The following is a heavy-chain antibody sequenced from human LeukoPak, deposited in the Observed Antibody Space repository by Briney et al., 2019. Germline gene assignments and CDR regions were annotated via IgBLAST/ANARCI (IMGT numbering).Heavy chain of an antibody. CDR2: MSPNSVNT. CDR1: GYTFTSYD. Sequence: ASVKVSCKASGYTFTSYDINWMRQATGQGLEWMGWMSPNSVNTGYAQKFQGRVTMTRDTSTGTAYLELSSLRSEDSAVYYCVRTPPNWGADFWGQGTLVTVSS. J-gene: IGHJ4*02. D-gene: IGHD7-27*01. V-gene: IGHV1-8*01. CDR3: VRTPPNWGADF.